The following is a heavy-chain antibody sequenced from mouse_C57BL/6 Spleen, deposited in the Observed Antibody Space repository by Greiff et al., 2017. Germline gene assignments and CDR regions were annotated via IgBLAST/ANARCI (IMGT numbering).Heavy chain of an antibody. Sequence: EVQLQQSGPELVKPGASVKISCKASGYTFTDYYMNWVKQSHGKSLEWIGDINPNNGGTSYNQKFKGQATLTVDKSSSPAYMELRSLTSDDSAVYDCARPRDYYGSSYRDWYFDVWGTGTTVTVSS. CDR3: ARPRDYYGSSYRDWYFDV. CDR2: INPNNGGT. D-gene: IGHD1-1*01. J-gene: IGHJ1*03. CDR1: GYTFTDYY. V-gene: IGHV1-26*01.